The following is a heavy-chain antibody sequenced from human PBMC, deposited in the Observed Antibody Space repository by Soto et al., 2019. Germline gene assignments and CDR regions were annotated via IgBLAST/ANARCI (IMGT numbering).Heavy chain of an antibody. D-gene: IGHD3-22*01. CDR2: IFPGDAET. J-gene: IGHJ6*02. CDR1: GYNFATHW. V-gene: IGHV5-51*01. Sequence: GESLKISCQGSGYNFATHWIGWVRHKAGKGLEWMGIIFPGDAETRYSPSFQGHITISADKSISTAYLQWSSLKASDTAMYYCARHYGDYYDSSGYYLYYYYGMDVWGQGTTVTVSS. CDR3: ARHYGDYYDSSGYYLYYYYGMDV.